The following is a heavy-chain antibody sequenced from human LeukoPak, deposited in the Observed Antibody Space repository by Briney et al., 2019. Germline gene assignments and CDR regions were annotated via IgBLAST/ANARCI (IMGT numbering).Heavy chain of an antibody. CDR1: GFTFSSYW. J-gene: IGHJ3*02. D-gene: IGHD6-25*01. CDR2: INSDGTMT. CDR3: TRGGSTDISRACDI. Sequence: GGSLRLSCAASGFTFSSYWMDWVRQAPGKGLVWVSGINSDGTMTRYAESVKGRFTIYRDNAKSTLYLQMNSLRAEDTSVCYCTRGGSTDISRACDIWGQGTTVTVSS. V-gene: IGHV3-74*01.